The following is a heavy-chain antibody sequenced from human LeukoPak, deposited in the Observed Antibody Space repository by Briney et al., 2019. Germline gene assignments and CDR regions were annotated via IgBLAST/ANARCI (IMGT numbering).Heavy chain of an antibody. CDR2: INPNSGGT. D-gene: IGHD2-2*01. CDR3: AREGVVVPAAPAWFDP. V-gene: IGHV1-2*02. Sequence: ASVKVSCKASGYTFTGYYMHWVRRAPGQGLEWMGWINPNSGGTNYAQKFQGRVTMTRDTSISTAYMELSRLRSDDTAVYYCAREGVVVPAAPAWFDPWGQGTLVTVSS. J-gene: IGHJ5*02. CDR1: GYTFTGYY.